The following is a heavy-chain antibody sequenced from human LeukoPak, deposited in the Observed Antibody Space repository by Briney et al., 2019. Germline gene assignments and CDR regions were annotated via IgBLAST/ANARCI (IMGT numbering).Heavy chain of an antibody. V-gene: IGHV3-30*18. Sequence: PGRSLRLSCAASGFTFSSESMHWVRQAPREELEWVAVISYDGSKKYSADSVKGRFTISRDNSKSTLYLQMNSLTTEDTAVYHCAKEYHRVHDAFDTWGHGTMVTVSS. J-gene: IGHJ3*02. CDR2: ISYDGSKK. CDR1: GFTFSSES. CDR3: AKEYHRVHDAFDT. D-gene: IGHD2-2*01.